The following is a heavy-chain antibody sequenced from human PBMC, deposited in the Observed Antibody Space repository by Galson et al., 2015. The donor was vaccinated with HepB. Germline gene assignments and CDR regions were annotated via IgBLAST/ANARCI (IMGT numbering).Heavy chain of an antibody. V-gene: IGHV5-51*01. CDR2: IYPGDSDT. Sequence: QSGAEVKKPGESLKISCKGSGYSFTSYWIGWVRQMPGKGLEWMGIIYPGDSDTRYSPSFQGHVAISADESMNTAYLQWSSLKASDTAMYYCARLGPLYYDFWSGYYPAEYFQHWGQGTLVTVSS. CDR3: ARLGPLYYDFWSGYYPAEYFQH. D-gene: IGHD3-3*01. J-gene: IGHJ1*01. CDR1: GYSFTSYW.